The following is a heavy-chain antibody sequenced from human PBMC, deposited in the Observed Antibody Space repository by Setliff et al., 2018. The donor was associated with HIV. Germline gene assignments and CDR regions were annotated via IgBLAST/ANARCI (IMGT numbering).Heavy chain of an antibody. D-gene: IGHD3-22*01. J-gene: IGHJ4*02. CDR1: GFTFDDYA. CDR3: ARVRAYYYDSRGYPDY. Sequence: PGGSLRLSCAASGFTFDDYAMSWVRQVPGKGLEWVSGINWNGASTGYADSVKGRFTISRDNSRNTLFLQMNSLRAEDTAVYYCARVRAYYYDSRGYPDYWGQGTLVTVSS. CDR2: INWNGAST. V-gene: IGHV3-20*04.